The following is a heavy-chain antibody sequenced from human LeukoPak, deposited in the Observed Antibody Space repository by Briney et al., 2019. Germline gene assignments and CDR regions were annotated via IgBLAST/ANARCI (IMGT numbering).Heavy chain of an antibody. CDR1: QFTFSNYW. J-gene: IGHJ4*02. V-gene: IGHV3-7*01. Sequence: PGGSLRLSCAASQFTFSNYWMSWVRQAPGKGLERVSHISQDGTSNYYVDSVKGRFTISRDNADNSLYLLMDSLRAEDKAVYYYATTVPGNPDDYYYNWGQGTLVTVSS. CDR2: ISQDGTSN. D-gene: IGHD6-19*01. CDR3: ATTVPGNPDDYYYN.